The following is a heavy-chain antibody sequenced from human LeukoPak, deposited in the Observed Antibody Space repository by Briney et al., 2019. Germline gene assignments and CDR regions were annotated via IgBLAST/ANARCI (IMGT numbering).Heavy chain of an antibody. J-gene: IGHJ6*02. V-gene: IGHV4-59*01. CDR2: IYYNGIS. Sequence: PSETLSLTCTVSGGSISGYYWSWIRQPPGKGLEWIAYIYYNGISNYNPSLKSRVIISVDSSKNQFSLKLTSVTAADTAVYYCARVPSSGWYNYYYGMDVWGQGATVTVSS. D-gene: IGHD6-19*01. CDR1: GGSISGYY. CDR3: ARVPSSGWYNYYYGMDV.